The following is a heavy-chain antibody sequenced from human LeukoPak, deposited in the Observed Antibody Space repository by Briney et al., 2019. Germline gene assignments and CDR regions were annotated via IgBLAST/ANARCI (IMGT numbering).Heavy chain of an antibody. CDR2: ISSSSSYI. V-gene: IGHV3-21*01. J-gene: IGHJ5*02. Sequence: PGGSLRLSCAASGFTFSSYSMNLVRQAPGKGLEWVSSISSSSSYIYYADSVKVRFTISRDNAKNSLYLQMNSLRAEDTAVYYCARDRDIVVVPAARGNWFDPWGQGTLVTVSS. CDR3: ARDRDIVVVPAARGNWFDP. D-gene: IGHD2-2*01. CDR1: GFTFSSYS.